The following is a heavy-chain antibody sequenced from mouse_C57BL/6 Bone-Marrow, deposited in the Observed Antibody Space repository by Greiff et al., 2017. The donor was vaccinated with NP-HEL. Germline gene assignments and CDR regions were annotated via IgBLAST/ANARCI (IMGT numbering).Heavy chain of an antibody. J-gene: IGHJ1*03. CDR2: IYPGNSDT. Sequence: EVQLQQSGTVLARPGASVKMSCKTSGYTFTSYWMHWVNQRPGQGLEWIGAIYPGNSDTSYNQKFKGKAKLTAVTSASTAYMELSSLTNEDSAVYYCTREDYYGEEDWYFDVWGTGTTVTVSS. V-gene: IGHV1-5*01. CDR1: GYTFTSYW. CDR3: TREDYYGEEDWYFDV. D-gene: IGHD1-1*01.